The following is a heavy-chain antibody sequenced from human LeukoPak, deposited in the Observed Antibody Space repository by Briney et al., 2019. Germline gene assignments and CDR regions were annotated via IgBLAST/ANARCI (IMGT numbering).Heavy chain of an antibody. CDR1: GYTFTGYY. J-gene: IGHJ4*02. D-gene: IGHD6-13*01. CDR3: ASRSTYSSSWYGGFS. CDR2: INPNSGGT. V-gene: IGHV1-2*02. Sequence: ASVKVSCKASGYTFTGYYMHWVRQAPGQGLEWMGWINPNSGGTNYAQKFQGRVTMTRDTSISTAYMELSRLRSDDTAVYYCASRSTYSSSWYGGFSWGQGTLVTVSS.